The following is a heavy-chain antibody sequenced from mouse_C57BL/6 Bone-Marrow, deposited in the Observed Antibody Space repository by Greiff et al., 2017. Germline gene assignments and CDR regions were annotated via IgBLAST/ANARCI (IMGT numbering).Heavy chain of an antibody. CDR1: GYTFTSYW. CDR2: INPSNGGT. J-gene: IGHJ2*01. Sequence: QVQLQQPGTELVKPGASVKLSCKASGYTFTSYWMHWVKQRPGQGLEWIGNINPSNGGTNYNEKFKSKATMTVDKSSSTAYMQLNSLTSEYTAVYYCARLGGDYGSFDYWGQGTTLTVSS. D-gene: IGHD1-2*01. CDR3: ARLGGDYGSFDY. V-gene: IGHV1-53*01.